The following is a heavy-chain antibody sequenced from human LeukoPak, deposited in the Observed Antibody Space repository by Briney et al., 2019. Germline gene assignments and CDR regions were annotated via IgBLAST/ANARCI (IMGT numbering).Heavy chain of an antibody. V-gene: IGHV3-23*01. CDR2: VSGSGGST. Sequence: QSGGSLRLSCVASGFTFSNHAMGWLRQAPGKGLEWVSAVSGSGGSTYYADSVRGRFTISRDNSKNTLYLQMNSLRGEDTALFYCAKGPLTEVAGTTWDYWGQGTLVTVSS. J-gene: IGHJ4*02. D-gene: IGHD6-19*01. CDR3: AKGPLTEVAGTTWDY. CDR1: GFTFSNHA.